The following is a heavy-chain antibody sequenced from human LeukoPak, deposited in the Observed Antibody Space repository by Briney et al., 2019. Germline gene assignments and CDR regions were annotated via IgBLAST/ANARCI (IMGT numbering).Heavy chain of an antibody. J-gene: IGHJ5*02. CDR3: ARADRLHGGPYLIGP. CDR2: INPNSGGT. D-gene: IGHD2-21*01. Sequence: ASVKVSCKTSGYSFTDYYMHWVRQAPGQGLEWMGWINPNSGGTSSAQKFQGRVTMTRDTSITTVYMEVRWLTSDDTAIYYCARADRLHGGPYLIGPWGLGTLVTVSS. V-gene: IGHV1-2*02. CDR1: GYSFTDYY.